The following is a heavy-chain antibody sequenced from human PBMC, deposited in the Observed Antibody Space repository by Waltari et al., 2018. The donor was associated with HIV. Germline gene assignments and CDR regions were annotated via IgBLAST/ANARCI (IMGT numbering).Heavy chain of an antibody. CDR1: GCPFRNAW. CDR2: IKTKTDGGTV. Sequence: EVQLVEPGGGLGTPGGSLRLCCVVSGCPFRNAWRSWVRQATGKGLEWVGRIKTKTDGGTVDYAAPVTGRFTISRDDSQSTLYLEINSLKTEDTAVYYCTTIQFYYVFEFWGQGTLVTVSS. J-gene: IGHJ4*02. V-gene: IGHV3-15*01. D-gene: IGHD3-10*02. CDR3: TTIQFYYVFEF.